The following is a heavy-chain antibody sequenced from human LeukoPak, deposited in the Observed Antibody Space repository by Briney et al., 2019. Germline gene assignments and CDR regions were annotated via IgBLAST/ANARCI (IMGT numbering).Heavy chain of an antibody. CDR2: IYYSGST. Sequence: PSETLSLTCTVSGGSISSGDYYWSWIRQPPGKGLEWIGYIYYSGSTYYNPSLKSRVTISVDTSKNQFSLKLSSVTAADTAVYYCASLYGSGSSKMDDWGQGTLVTVSS. V-gene: IGHV4-30-4*01. CDR3: ASLYGSGSSKMDD. J-gene: IGHJ4*02. CDR1: GGSISSGDYY. D-gene: IGHD3-10*01.